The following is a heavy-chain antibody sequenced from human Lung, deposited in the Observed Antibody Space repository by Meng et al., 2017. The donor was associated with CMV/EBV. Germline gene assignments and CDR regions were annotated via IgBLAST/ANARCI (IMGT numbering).Heavy chain of an antibody. J-gene: IGHJ6*02. Sequence: GGSLRLSCAASGFSFSSHGMHWVRQAPGKGLEWVAVIQYDGNTKYFADSVKGRFTISRDYSKNTLYLEMNSLSAEDTAVYYCAKDLLTGINYYYGMDVWGQGTTVTVSS. V-gene: IGHV3-30*02. CDR2: IQYDGNTK. CDR3: AKDLLTGINYYYGMDV. D-gene: IGHD1-20*01. CDR1: GFSFSSHG.